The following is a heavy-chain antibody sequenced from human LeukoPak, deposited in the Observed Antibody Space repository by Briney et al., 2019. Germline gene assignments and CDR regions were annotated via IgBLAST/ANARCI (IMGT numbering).Heavy chain of an antibody. CDR1: GGSISSGGYY. CDR2: IYYSGSI. J-gene: IGHJ4*02. V-gene: IGHV4-31*03. Sequence: SETLSLTCTVSGGSISSGGYYWSWIRQHPGKGLEWIGYIYYSGSIYYNPSLKSRVTISVDTSKNQFSLKLSSVTAADTAVYYCARERLSSTSCYFDYWGQGTLVTVSS. D-gene: IGHD2-2*01. CDR3: ARERLSSTSCYFDY.